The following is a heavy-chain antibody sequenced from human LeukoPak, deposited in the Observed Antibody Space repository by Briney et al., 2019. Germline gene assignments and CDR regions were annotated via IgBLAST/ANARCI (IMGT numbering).Heavy chain of an antibody. CDR1: GGSFSNFA. Sequence: EASVKVSCKASGGSFSNFAISWVRQAPGQGLEWMGWINPNNGDSNFAQKFQGRVTMTRDTSISTAYMELSSLRSDDTAIYYCARGGNWGLYYMDVWGKGTTVTVSS. J-gene: IGHJ6*03. V-gene: IGHV1-2*02. CDR3: ARGGNWGLYYMDV. CDR2: INPNNGDS. D-gene: IGHD7-27*01.